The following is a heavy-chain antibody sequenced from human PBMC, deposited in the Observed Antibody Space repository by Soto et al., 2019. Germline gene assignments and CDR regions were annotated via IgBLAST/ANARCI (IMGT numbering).Heavy chain of an antibody. D-gene: IGHD3-10*01. Sequence: VQLVESGGGLVKPGGSLRLSCAASGFTFSSYGMHWVRQAPGKGLEWVAVIWYDGSNKYYADSVKGRFTISRDNSKNPLYLQMNSLRAEDTAVYYCARDGFGSGSSDYWGQGTLVTVSS. CDR2: IWYDGSNK. CDR1: GFTFSSYG. CDR3: ARDGFGSGSSDY. V-gene: IGHV3-33*08. J-gene: IGHJ4*02.